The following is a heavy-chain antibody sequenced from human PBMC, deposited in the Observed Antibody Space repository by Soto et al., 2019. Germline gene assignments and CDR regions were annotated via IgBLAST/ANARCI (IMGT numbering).Heavy chain of an antibody. CDR3: ARASPHLDYFDY. J-gene: IGHJ4*02. Sequence: PGGSLRLSCAASGFTFSSYAMHWVRQAPGKGLEWVAVISYDGSNKYYADSVKGRFTISRDNSKNTLYLQMDSLRAEDTAVYYCARASPHLDYFDYWGQGILVTVSS. CDR1: GFTFSSYA. V-gene: IGHV3-30-3*01. CDR2: ISYDGSNK.